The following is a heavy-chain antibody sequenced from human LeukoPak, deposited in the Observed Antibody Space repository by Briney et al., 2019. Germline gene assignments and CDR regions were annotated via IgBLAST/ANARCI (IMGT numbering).Heavy chain of an antibody. V-gene: IGHV3-53*01. CDR1: GFTLSSHY. CDR2: IYRRGST. Sequence: VGSLRLSCAASGFTLSSHYMSWVRQAPGKGREWGSVIYRRGSTYYADSVEGRFTISRDNSNNSLFLQMNSLRPEDTAVYYCGRARTYYDISGDYYPDFDYWGKGPLVSVSS. J-gene: IGHJ4*02. CDR3: GRARTYYDISGDYYPDFDY. D-gene: IGHD3-22*01.